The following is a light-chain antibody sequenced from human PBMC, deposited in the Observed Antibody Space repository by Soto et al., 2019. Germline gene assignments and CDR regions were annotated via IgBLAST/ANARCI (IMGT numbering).Light chain of an antibody. CDR2: DVS. J-gene: IGLJ1*01. V-gene: IGLV2-14*01. Sequence: QSALTQPASVSGSPGQSITISCTGTSSDVGGYNYVSWYQQHPGKAPKLMIYDVSNRPPGVSNRFSGSKSGNTASLTISGLHAEDEADYYCSSYTSSSTLYVFGTGTKLTVL. CDR1: SSDVGGYNY. CDR3: SSYTSSSTLYV.